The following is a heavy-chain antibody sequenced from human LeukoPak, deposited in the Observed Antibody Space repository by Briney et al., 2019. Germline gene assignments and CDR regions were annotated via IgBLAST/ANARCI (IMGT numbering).Heavy chain of an antibody. D-gene: IGHD3-22*01. CDR2: ISWNSGSI. CDR1: GFTFDDYA. J-gene: IGHJ3*02. Sequence: PGRSLRLSCAASGFTFDDYAMHWVRQAPGKGLEWVSGISWNSGSIGYADSVKGRFTISRDNAKNSLYLQMNSLRAEDTALYYCAKVSEVVAIKDDAFDIWGQGTMVTVSS. CDR3: AKVSEVVAIKDDAFDI. V-gene: IGHV3-9*01.